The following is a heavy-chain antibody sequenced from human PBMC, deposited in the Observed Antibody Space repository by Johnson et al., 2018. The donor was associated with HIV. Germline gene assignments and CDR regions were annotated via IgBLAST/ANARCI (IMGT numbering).Heavy chain of an antibody. CDR3: AKDWGFVGGTPAVDI. J-gene: IGHJ3*02. CDR1: GFTFDDYG. Sequence: VQLVESGGGVVQPGGSLRLSCAASGFTFDDYGMTWVRQVPGKGLEWFSGINWNGGSTNNADSMKGRFTISRDNAKNSLYLKMNSLRAEETAVYYCAKDWGFVGGTPAVDIWGQGTMVTVSS. V-gene: IGHV3-20*04. D-gene: IGHD1-26*01. CDR2: INWNGGST.